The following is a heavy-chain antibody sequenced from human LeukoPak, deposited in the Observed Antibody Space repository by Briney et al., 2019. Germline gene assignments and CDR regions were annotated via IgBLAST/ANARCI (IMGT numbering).Heavy chain of an antibody. CDR2: INPSGGST. J-gene: IGHJ6*03. D-gene: IGHD6-6*01. V-gene: IGHV1-46*01. Sequence: ASVKVSCKASGYTFTSYYMHWVRQAPGQGLEWMGIINPSGGSTSYAQKFQGRVTMTRDTSTSTVYMELSSLRSEDTAEYYCARGAGWRSSSYYMDVWGKGTTVTVSS. CDR1: GYTFTSYY. CDR3: ARGAGWRSSSYYMDV.